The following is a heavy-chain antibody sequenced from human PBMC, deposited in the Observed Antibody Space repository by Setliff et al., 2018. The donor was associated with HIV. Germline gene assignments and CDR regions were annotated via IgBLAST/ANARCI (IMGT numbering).Heavy chain of an antibody. D-gene: IGHD2-8*01. V-gene: IGHV4-38-2*01. CDR1: GYSISSGYY. Sequence: SETLSLTCSVSGYSISSGYYWSWIRQPPGKGLEWIGYIYQTGSTNYSPSLQSRVTMSVETSKNQFSLKLSSVTAADTAVYYCARCMFSLRSRHIIYYMGVWGKGTTVTVSS. J-gene: IGHJ6*03. CDR2: IYQTGST. CDR3: ARCMFSLRSRHIIYYMGV.